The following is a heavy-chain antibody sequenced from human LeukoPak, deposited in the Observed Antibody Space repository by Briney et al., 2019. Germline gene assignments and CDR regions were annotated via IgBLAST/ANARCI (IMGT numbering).Heavy chain of an antibody. CDR3: ARLSAAVHLGAFDL. CDR2: IHTSGSN. J-gene: IGHJ3*01. Sequence: PSETLSLTCAVSGVSISPYYWAWVRQPPGKGLERIGYIHTSGSNNQYPSLKSRVTISVDKSKNHFSLRLTSVTAADTAVYYCARLSAAVHLGAFDLWGQGTMVTVSS. V-gene: IGHV4-4*09. D-gene: IGHD3-3*01. CDR1: GVSISPYY.